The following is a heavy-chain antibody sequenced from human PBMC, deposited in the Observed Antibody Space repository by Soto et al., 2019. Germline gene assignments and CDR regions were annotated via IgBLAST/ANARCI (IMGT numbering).Heavy chain of an antibody. CDR3: ARASEYYYYGMDV. CDR1: GYTFTGYY. CDR2: LNPNSGDT. V-gene: IGHV1-2*04. Sequence: ASVKVSCKASGYTFTGYYMHWVRQAPGQGREWMGWLNPNSGDTNYAQKFQGWVTMTRDTSISTAYMELSRLRSDDTAVYYCARASEYYYYGMDVWGQGTTVTVSS. J-gene: IGHJ6*02.